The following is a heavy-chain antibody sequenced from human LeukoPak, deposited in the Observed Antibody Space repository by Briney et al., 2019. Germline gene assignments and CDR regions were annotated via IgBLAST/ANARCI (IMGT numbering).Heavy chain of an antibody. V-gene: IGHV4-59*12. J-gene: IGHJ6*04. CDR2: IYYSGST. Sequence: PSETLSLTCTVSGGSISSYYWSWIRQPPGTGLEWIGYIYYSGSTNYNPSLTSRVTISVDTSKNQFSLKLSSVTAEDTAVYYCAELGIAMIGGVWGKGTTVTISS. CDR1: GGSISSYY. CDR3: AELGIAMIGGV. D-gene: IGHD3-10*02.